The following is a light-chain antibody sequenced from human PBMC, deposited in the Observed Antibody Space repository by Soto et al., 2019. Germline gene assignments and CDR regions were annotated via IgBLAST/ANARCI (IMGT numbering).Light chain of an antibody. CDR1: SSNIGSKS. CDR2: SNS. CDR3: AAWDDSLSGPV. J-gene: IGLJ3*02. V-gene: IGLV1-44*01. Sequence: QSALTQPPSASGTPGQRVTISCSGSSSNIGSKSVNWYQQLPGTAPKLLIHSNSQRPSGVPDRFSGSKSGTSASLAISGLQSEDEADYYCAAWDDSLSGPVFGGGTKLTV.